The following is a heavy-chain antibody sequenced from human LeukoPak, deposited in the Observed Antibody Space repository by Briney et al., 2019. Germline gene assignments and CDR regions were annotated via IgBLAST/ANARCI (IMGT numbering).Heavy chain of an antibody. CDR1: RFSFISYA. CDR2: IKGSGSNT. CDR3: VKSGGTFGYYYDSSGSFDL. V-gene: IGHV3-23*01. D-gene: IGHD3-22*01. Sequence: PGGSLRLSCKASRFSFISYAMSWVRQAPGRGPEWVSQIKGSGSNTYYADSVKGRFTISRDNAKSTLFLQMNSLRDEDTAVYYCVKSGGTFGYYYDSSGSFDLWGQGTLVTVSS. J-gene: IGHJ4*02.